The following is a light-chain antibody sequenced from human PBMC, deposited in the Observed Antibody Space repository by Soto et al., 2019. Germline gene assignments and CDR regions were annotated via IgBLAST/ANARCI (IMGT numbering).Light chain of an antibody. J-gene: IGKJ5*01. Sequence: EIVLTQSPATLSLSPWERATLSCRASQSISIYLAWYQQKPGQAPRLLIYDASNRATGIPARFSGSGSGTDFTLTISRLEPEDFAVYYCQQRSNWPLTFGQGTRLEI. V-gene: IGKV3-11*01. CDR2: DAS. CDR3: QQRSNWPLT. CDR1: QSISIY.